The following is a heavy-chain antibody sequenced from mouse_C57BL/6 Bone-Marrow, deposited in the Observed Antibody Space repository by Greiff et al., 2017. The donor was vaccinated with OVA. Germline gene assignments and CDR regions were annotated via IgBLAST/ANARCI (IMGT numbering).Heavy chain of an antibody. CDR1: GFTFSSYG. J-gene: IGHJ3*01. Sequence: EVMLVESGGDLVKPGGSLRLSCAASGFTFSSYGMSWVRQTPDKRLEWVATISSGGSYTYYPDSVKGRFTISRDNAKNTLYLQMSSLKSEDTAMYYCARSYGNYETWFAYWGQGTLVTVSA. V-gene: IGHV5-6*01. D-gene: IGHD2-1*01. CDR3: ARSYGNYETWFAY. CDR2: ISSGGSYT.